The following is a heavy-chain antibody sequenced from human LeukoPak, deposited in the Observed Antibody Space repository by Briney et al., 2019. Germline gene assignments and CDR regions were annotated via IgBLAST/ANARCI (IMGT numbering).Heavy chain of an antibody. CDR2: ISGRVGST. Sequence: GGSLRLSCAASGFTFSNYAMSWVRQAPGKGLEWVSAISGRVGSTYYADSVKGRFTISRDNSKNTLYLQMNSLRAEDTAVYYCAKVDYDFWSGLDYWGQGSLVTVSS. V-gene: IGHV3-23*01. CDR3: AKVDYDFWSGLDY. CDR1: GFTFSNYA. D-gene: IGHD3-3*01. J-gene: IGHJ4*02.